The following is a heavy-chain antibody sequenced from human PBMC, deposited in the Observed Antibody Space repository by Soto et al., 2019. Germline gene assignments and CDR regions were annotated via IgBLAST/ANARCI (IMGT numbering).Heavy chain of an antibody. V-gene: IGHV4-39*03. CDR2: ISYSGST. Sequence: SETLSLTCTVSGGSISSDSYYWGWIRQSPEKGLEWIASISYSGSTYYNPTLKSRLIISVDTSKSQFSLKLSSVTAADTAVYYWVSLVVTANNWFDPWGQGTLVPVSS. CDR3: VSLVVTANNWFDP. CDR1: GGSISSDSYY. J-gene: IGHJ5*02. D-gene: IGHD2-21*02.